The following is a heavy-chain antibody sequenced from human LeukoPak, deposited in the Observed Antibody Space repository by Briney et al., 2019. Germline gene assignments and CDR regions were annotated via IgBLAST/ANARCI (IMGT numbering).Heavy chain of an antibody. V-gene: IGHV4-34*01. CDR1: GGSFSGYY. J-gene: IGHJ4*02. D-gene: IGHD6-19*01. Sequence: AETLSLACAVYGGSFSGYYWSWIRQPPGKGLEWIGEINHSGRTNYNPSLKSRVTISVDTSKNQFSLKLSSVTAADTAVYYCARSGRSGWYYWGQGTLVTVSS. CDR3: ARSGRSGWYY. CDR2: INHSGRT.